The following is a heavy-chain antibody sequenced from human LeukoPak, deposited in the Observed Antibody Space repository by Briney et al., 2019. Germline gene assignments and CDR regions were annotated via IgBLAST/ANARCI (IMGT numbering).Heavy chain of an antibody. D-gene: IGHD5-24*01. CDR1: GGSFSGYY. CDR2: INHRGST. J-gene: IGHJ3*02. Sequence: SETLSLTCAVYGGSFSGYYWSWIRQPPGKGLEWIGEINHRGSTNYNPSLKSRVTISVDTSKNQFSLKLSSVTAADTAVYYCASGIRMATRAFDIWAKGQWSPSLQ. CDR3: ASGIRMATRAFDI. V-gene: IGHV4-34*01.